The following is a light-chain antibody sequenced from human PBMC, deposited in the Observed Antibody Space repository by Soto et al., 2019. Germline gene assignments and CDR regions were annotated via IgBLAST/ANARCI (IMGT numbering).Light chain of an antibody. J-gene: IGLJ2*01. CDR3: CSSAGSSTLV. Sequence: QSALTQPASVSGSPGQSITISCTGTSSDVGSYNLVSWYQQHPGKAPKLMIYEVSKRRSGVSNRFSGSKSGNTASLTISGLQAEDEADYYCCSSAGSSTLVFGGGTKVTVL. CDR2: EVS. V-gene: IGLV2-23*02. CDR1: SSDVGSYNL.